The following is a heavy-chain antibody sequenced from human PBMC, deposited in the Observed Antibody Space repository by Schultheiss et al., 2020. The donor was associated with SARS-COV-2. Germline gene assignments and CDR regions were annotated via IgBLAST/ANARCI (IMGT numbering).Heavy chain of an antibody. V-gene: IGHV3-23*01. Sequence: GESLKISCAASGFTFSSYAMSWVRQAPGKGLEWVSAISGSGGSTYYADSVKGRFTISRDNAKSSLFLRLNRLTHEDTAVYYCARGSTQGVYYGLDVWGQGTTVTVSS. J-gene: IGHJ6*02. CDR2: ISGSGGST. D-gene: IGHD6-13*01. CDR3: ARGSTQGVYYGLDV. CDR1: GFTFSSYA.